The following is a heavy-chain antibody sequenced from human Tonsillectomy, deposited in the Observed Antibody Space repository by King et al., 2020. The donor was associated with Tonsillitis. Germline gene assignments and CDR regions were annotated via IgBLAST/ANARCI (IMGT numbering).Heavy chain of an antibody. V-gene: IGHV3-23*04. CDR3: AKDRVGDYVWGSYRFFDY. CDR2: ISGSGGST. Sequence: QLVQSGGGLVQPGGSLRLSCAASRFTFSSYAMSWVRQAPGKGLEWVSAISGSGGSTYYADSVKGRFTISRDNSKNTLYLQMNSLRAEDTAVYYCAKDRVGDYVWGSYRFFDYWGQGTLVTVSS. CDR1: RFTFSSYA. J-gene: IGHJ4*02. D-gene: IGHD3-16*02.